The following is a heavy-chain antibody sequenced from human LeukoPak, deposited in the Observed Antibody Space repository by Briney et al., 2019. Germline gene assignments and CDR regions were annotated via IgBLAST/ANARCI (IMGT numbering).Heavy chain of an antibody. D-gene: IGHD1-1*01. J-gene: IGHJ3*02. V-gene: IGHV6-1*01. CDR1: GDSVSSNSAL. Sequence: SQTLSLTCAISGDSVSSNSALWNWIRQSPSRGLEWLGRTYYRSKWYNDYAVSVKSRITINADTFKNQFSLQLNSVTPEDTAVYYCANSKPMWNDAFDIWGQGTMVTVSS. CDR2: TYYRSKWYN. CDR3: ANSKPMWNDAFDI.